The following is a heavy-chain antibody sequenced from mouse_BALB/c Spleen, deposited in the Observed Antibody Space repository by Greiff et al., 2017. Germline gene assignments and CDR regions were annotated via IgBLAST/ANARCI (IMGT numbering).Heavy chain of an antibody. CDR1: GFTFSSYT. D-gene: IGHD2-2*01. CDR3: ARSGGYGYDREFAY. CDR2: ISSGGGNT. J-gene: IGHJ3*01. V-gene: IGHV5-9*03. Sequence: EVQVVESGGGLVKPGGSLKLSCAASGFTFSSYTMSWVRQTPEKRLEWVATISSGGGNTYYPDSVKGRFTISRDNAKNNLYLQMSSLRSEDTALYYCARSGGYGYDREFAYWGQGTLVTVSA.